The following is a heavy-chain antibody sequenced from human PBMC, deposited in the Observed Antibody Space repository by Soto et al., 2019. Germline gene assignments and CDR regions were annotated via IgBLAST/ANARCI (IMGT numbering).Heavy chain of an antibody. CDR3: AKARAYYYDSSALGDY. J-gene: IGHJ4*02. CDR1: GLTFSSYG. Sequence: GGSLRLSCEASGLTFSSYGMHWVRQAPGKGLEWVAVISYDGSNKYYADSVKGRFTISRDNSKNTLYLQMNSLRAEDTAVYYCAKARAYYYDSSALGDYWGQGT. V-gene: IGHV3-30*18. D-gene: IGHD3-22*01. CDR2: ISYDGSNK.